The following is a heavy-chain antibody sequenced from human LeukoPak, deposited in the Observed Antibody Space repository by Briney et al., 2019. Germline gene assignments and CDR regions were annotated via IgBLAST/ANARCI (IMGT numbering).Heavy chain of an antibody. J-gene: IGHJ2*01. D-gene: IGHD2-2*01. CDR3: ARETTLYQRLRYWYFDL. CDR2: IYYSGST. V-gene: IGHV4-30-4*01. Sequence: SQTLSLTCTVSGGSISSGDYYWSWIRQPPGKGLEWIGYIYYSGSTYYNPSLKSRVTISVDTSKNQFSLKLSSVTAADTAVYYCARETTLYQRLRYWYFDLWGRGTLVTISS. CDR1: GGSISSGDYY.